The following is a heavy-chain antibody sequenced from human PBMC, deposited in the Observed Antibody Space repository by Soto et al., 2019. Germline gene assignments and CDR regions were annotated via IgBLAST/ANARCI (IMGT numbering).Heavy chain of an antibody. Sequence: QVQLVQSGAEVKKPGSSVKVSCKASGGTFSSYTISWVRQAPGQGLEWMGWIIPILGIANYAQKFQGRVTITADKXTITAYMALSSLRSEDTAVYYCARSLAGYYHWFDPWGPGTLVTVSS. D-gene: IGHD2-21*01. V-gene: IGHV1-69*02. CDR2: IIPILGIA. CDR3: ARSLAGYYHWFDP. CDR1: GGTFSSYT. J-gene: IGHJ5*02.